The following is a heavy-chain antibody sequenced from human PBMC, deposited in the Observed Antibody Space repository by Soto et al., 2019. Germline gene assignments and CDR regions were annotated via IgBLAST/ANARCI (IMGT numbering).Heavy chain of an antibody. Sequence: GGSLRLSCAASGFTFSSYAMSWVRQAPGKGLEWVSAISGSGGSTYYADSVKGRFTISRENSKNTMYLQMNSLRAEDSAVYYCAKGCSPLKEYYVDYWGQGTLVTVSS. CDR3: AKGCSPLKEYYVDY. CDR2: ISGSGGST. D-gene: IGHD2-15*01. CDR1: GFTFSSYA. J-gene: IGHJ4*02. V-gene: IGHV3-23*01.